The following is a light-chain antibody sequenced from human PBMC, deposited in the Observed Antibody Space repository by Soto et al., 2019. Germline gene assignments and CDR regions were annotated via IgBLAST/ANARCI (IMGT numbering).Light chain of an antibody. CDR3: QQRSNWPIT. CDR2: DAS. Sequence: EIVLTQSPATLSLSPGERAPLSCRASQSVSSYLAWYQQKPGQAPRLLIYDASNRATGIPARFSGSGSGTDFALTISSLEPEEFAVYYCQQRSNWPITFGQGTRLESK. CDR1: QSVSSY. J-gene: IGKJ5*01. V-gene: IGKV3-11*01.